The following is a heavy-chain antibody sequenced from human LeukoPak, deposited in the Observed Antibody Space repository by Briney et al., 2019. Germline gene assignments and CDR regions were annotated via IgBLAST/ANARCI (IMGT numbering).Heavy chain of an antibody. V-gene: IGHV3-15*01. CDR2: IKSKTDGGTT. CDR3: TTISSGGVLLFSDFDY. CDR1: GFTFSNAW. J-gene: IGHJ4*02. Sequence: GGSLRLSCAASGFTFSNAWMSWVRQAPGKGLEWVGRIKSKTDGGTTDYAAPVKGRFTISRDDSKNTLYLQMNSLKTEDTAVYYCTTISSGGVLLFSDFDYWGQGTLVTVSS. D-gene: IGHD1-26*01.